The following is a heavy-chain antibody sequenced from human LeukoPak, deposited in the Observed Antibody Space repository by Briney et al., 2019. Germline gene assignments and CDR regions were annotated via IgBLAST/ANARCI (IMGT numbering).Heavy chain of an antibody. D-gene: IGHD1-1*01. CDR2: INSAGSST. CDR1: GFTFSSYW. V-gene: IGHV3-74*01. J-gene: IGHJ4*02. CDR3: TTENWYVFEN. Sequence: GGSLRLSCAASGFTFSSYWMHWVRQAPGKGLVWVSRINSAGSSTNYADSAKGRFTISRDNAKNTLYLQMNSLRVEDTAVFYCTTENWYVFENWGQGSLVTVSS.